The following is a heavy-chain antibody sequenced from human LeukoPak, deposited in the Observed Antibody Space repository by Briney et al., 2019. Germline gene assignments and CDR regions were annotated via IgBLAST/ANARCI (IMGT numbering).Heavy chain of an antibody. CDR2: ISYTGSI. J-gene: IGHJ4*02. CDR1: GGSISSRNYY. D-gene: IGHD2-2*01. CDR3: ARAERSGTSFPWDY. Sequence: SETLSLTGTVSGGSISSRNYYWAWIRQPPGKGLDWIGSISYTGSIFYNPSLKSRVTISVDTSKNQFSLKLSSVTAADTAIYYCARAERSGTSFPWDYWGQGTLVTVSS. V-gene: IGHV4-39*01.